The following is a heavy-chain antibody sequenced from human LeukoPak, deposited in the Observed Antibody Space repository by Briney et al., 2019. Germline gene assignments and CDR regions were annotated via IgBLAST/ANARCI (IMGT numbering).Heavy chain of an antibody. D-gene: IGHD3-10*01. Sequence: SGTLSLTCTVSGGSISSYYWSWIRQPPGKGLEWIGYIYYSGSTNYNPSLKSRVTISVDTSKNQFSLKLSSVTAADTAVYYCARGGSGSYYPYDYWGQGTLVTVSS. V-gene: IGHV4-59*01. CDR3: ARGGSGSYYPYDY. J-gene: IGHJ4*02. CDR2: IYYSGST. CDR1: GGSISSYY.